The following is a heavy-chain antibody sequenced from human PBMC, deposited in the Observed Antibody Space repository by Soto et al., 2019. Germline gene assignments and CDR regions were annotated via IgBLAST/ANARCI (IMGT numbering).Heavy chain of an antibody. CDR3: TGYYDSSGYYLLDY. D-gene: IGHD3-22*01. CDR2: IKSKTDGGTT. Sequence: GGSLRLSCAASGFTFSNAWMNWVRQAPGKGLEWVGRIKSKTDGGTTDYAAPVKGRFTISRGDSKNTLYLQMNSLKTEETAVYYCTGYYDSSGYYLLDYWGQETLVTVSS. V-gene: IGHV3-15*07. J-gene: IGHJ4*02. CDR1: GFTFSNAW.